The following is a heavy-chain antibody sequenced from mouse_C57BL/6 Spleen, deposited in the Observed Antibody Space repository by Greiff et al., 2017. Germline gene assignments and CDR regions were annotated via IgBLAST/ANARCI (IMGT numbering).Heavy chain of an antibody. CDR3: ARGSNYVLDYAMDY. J-gene: IGHJ4*01. CDR2: IDPSDSET. Sequence: VQLQQPGAELVRPGSSVKLSCKASGYTFTSYWMHWVKQRPIQGLEWIGNIDPSDSETHYNQKFKDKATLTVDKSSSTAYMQLSSLTSEDSAVYYCARGSNYVLDYAMDYWGQGTSVTVSS. V-gene: IGHV1-52*01. D-gene: IGHD2-5*01. CDR1: GYTFTSYW.